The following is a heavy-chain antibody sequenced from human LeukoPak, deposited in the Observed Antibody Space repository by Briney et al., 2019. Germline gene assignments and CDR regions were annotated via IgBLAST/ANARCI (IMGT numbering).Heavy chain of an antibody. V-gene: IGHV3-33*06. Sequence: GSLRLSCAVSGFSVSGYWMTWVRQAPGKGLEWVAVIWYDGSNKYYADSVKGRFTISRDNSKNTLYLQMNSLRAEDTAVYYCAKDFSSTLEFDPWGQGTLVTVSS. CDR1: GFSVSGYW. CDR2: IWYDGSNK. CDR3: AKDFSSTLEFDP. J-gene: IGHJ5*02. D-gene: IGHD2-2*01.